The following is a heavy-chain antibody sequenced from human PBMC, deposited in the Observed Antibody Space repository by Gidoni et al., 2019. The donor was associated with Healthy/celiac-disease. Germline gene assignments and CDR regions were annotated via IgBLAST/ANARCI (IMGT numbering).Heavy chain of an antibody. Sequence: EVQLVESGGGLVQPGESLRLSCTASGFMFRTYWMSWVRQAPGKGLEWVANIKDDGRDKNYVDSVKGRFTISRDNAKNSLYLQMNSLRGEDTAIYYCARDVRLGPQGFDYWGQGTLVTVSS. D-gene: IGHD3-16*01. J-gene: IGHJ4*02. V-gene: IGHV3-7*01. CDR1: GFMFRTYW. CDR3: ARDVRLGPQGFDY. CDR2: IKDDGRDK.